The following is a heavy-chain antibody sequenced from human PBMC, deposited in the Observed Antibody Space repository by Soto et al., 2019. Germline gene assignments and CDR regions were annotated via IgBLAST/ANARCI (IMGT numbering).Heavy chain of an antibody. CDR1: GGSISSYY. J-gene: IGHJ6*03. CDR2: IYYSGST. V-gene: IGHV4-59*08. CDR3: ARLGSDYDFWSGYLNQYYSYYMDV. D-gene: IGHD3-3*01. Sequence: PSETLSLTCTVSGGSISSYYWSWIRQPPGKGLEWIGYIYYSGSTNYNPSLKSRVTISVDTSKNQFSLKLSSVTAADTAVYYCARLGSDYDFWSGYLNQYYSYYMDVWGKGTTVTLAS.